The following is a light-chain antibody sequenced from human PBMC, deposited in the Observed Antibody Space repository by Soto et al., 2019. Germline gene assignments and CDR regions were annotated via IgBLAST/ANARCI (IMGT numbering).Light chain of an antibody. V-gene: IGLV2-14*01. CDR3: CSYTSSRTYV. CDR1: STYVGAYIY. CDR2: EVT. Sequence: QSLLTQPASMSGSPGQSITISCTATSTYVGAYIYVSVSQHHPSKAPKVMIYEVTNGPSRVSDRFSGSKSGNTASLTISGLQAEDEADYYCCSYTSSRTYVSGTGTKVTV. J-gene: IGLJ1*01.